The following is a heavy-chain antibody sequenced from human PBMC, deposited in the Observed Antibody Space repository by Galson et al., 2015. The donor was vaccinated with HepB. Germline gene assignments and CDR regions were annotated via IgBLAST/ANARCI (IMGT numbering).Heavy chain of an antibody. Sequence: SETLSLTCTVSGGSINTYYWSWVRQPPGKGLEWIGYAHYSGSTNHNPSLKSRVTISVDTSKNQFSLKLRSVTAADSAVYYCAGSMSLYDPLYWGQGTLVTVSS. CDR2: AHYSGST. V-gene: IGHV4-59*01. J-gene: IGHJ4*02. CDR3: AGSMSLYDPLY. CDR1: GGSINTYY. D-gene: IGHD5/OR15-5a*01.